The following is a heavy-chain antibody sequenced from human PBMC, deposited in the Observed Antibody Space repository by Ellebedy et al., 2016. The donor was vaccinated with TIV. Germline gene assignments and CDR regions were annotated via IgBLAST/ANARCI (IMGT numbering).Heavy chain of an antibody. D-gene: IGHD3-22*01. J-gene: IGHJ4*02. CDR1: GFTFSSYW. V-gene: IGHV3-7*01. Sequence: GESLKISCAASGFTFSSYWMSWVRQAPGKGLEWVANIKQDGSEKYYVDSVKGRFTISRDNAKNSLYLQMNSLRAEDTAVYYCARRYYYDSSGNFDYWGQGTLVTVSS. CDR3: ARRYYYDSSGNFDY. CDR2: IKQDGSEK.